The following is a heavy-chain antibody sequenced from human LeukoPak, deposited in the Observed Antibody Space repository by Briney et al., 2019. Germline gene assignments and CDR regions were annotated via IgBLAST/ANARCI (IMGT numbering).Heavy chain of an antibody. Sequence: GGSLRLSCAASGFTFSTYSMNWVRQAPGKGLEWVSYISGSSTTIFYADSVKGRFTISRDNAKNSLYLQMSGLRDEDTAVYYCARGYGSGSYGVDAFDIWGQGTLVTVSS. CDR3: ARGYGSGSYGVDAFDI. D-gene: IGHD3-10*01. CDR1: GFTFSTYS. CDR2: ISGSSTTI. V-gene: IGHV3-48*02. J-gene: IGHJ3*02.